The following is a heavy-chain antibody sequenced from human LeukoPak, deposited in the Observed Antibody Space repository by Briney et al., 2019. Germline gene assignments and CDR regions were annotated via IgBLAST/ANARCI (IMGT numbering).Heavy chain of an antibody. CDR1: GFAFSNYA. Sequence: GGSLRLSCAASGFAFSNYAMAWVRQAPGKEPEWVSLITGGGADTYQIDSVKGRFTISRDNSKNTLYLQMNSLRAEDTAVYFYAKGTLGHCNGASCYPLDYWGQGTLVTVSS. CDR2: ITGGGADT. D-gene: IGHD2-15*01. J-gene: IGHJ4*02. V-gene: IGHV3-23*01. CDR3: AKGTLGHCNGASCYPLDY.